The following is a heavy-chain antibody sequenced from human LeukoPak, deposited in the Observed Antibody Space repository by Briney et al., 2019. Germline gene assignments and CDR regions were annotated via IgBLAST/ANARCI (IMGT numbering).Heavy chain of an antibody. D-gene: IGHD6-6*01. V-gene: IGHV3-21*01. CDR2: VSSSSSYI. CDR1: GFTFSSYG. CDR3: ARVEYSSSLYDY. J-gene: IGHJ4*02. Sequence: GGSLRLSCAASGFTFSSYGMNWVRQAPGKGLEWVSFVSSSSSYIYYADSVKGRFTISRDNAKNSLYLQMNSLRAEDTAVYYCARVEYSSSLYDYWGQGTLVTVSS.